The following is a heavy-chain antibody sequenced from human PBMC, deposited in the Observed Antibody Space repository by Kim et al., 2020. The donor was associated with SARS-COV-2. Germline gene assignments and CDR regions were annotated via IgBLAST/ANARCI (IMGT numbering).Heavy chain of an antibody. J-gene: IGHJ4*02. Sequence: GGSLRLSCAASGFTFSSYGMHWVRQAPGKGLEWVAVISYDGSNKYYADSVKGRFTISRDNSKNTLYLQMNSLRAEDTAVYYCAKDPQLWSNWLDYWGQGTLVTVSS. D-gene: IGHD5-18*01. CDR2: ISYDGSNK. CDR3: AKDPQLWSNWLDY. CDR1: GFTFSSYG. V-gene: IGHV3-30*18.